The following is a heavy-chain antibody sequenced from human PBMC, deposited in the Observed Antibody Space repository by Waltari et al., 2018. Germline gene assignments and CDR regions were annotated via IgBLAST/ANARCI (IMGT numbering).Heavy chain of an antibody. Sequence: QVQLQESGPGLVKPSETLSLTCTVSGGSISSYYWSWIRQPPGKGLEWIGYIYYSGSTNYNPSLKSRVTISVDTSKNQFSLKLSSVTAADTAVYYCARYSGSGTTFDYWGQGTLVTVSS. CDR3: ARYSGSGTTFDY. CDR1: GGSISSYY. J-gene: IGHJ4*02. CDR2: IYYSGST. V-gene: IGHV4-59*01. D-gene: IGHD3-10*01.